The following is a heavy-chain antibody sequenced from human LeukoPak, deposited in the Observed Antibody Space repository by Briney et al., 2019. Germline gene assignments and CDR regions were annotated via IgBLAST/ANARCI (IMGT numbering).Heavy chain of an antibody. CDR1: GFTFSRSG. Sequence: GGSLRLSCAASGFTFSRSGMHWVRQAPGKGLEWVAAISYDGSKKYYADSVKGQFTVSRDNSKNTLYLQMNSLRAEDTAVYYCAKVAKEVATIEDFDYWGQGTLVTVSS. D-gene: IGHD5-12*01. CDR3: AKVAKEVATIEDFDY. CDR2: ISYDGSKK. V-gene: IGHV3-30*18. J-gene: IGHJ4*02.